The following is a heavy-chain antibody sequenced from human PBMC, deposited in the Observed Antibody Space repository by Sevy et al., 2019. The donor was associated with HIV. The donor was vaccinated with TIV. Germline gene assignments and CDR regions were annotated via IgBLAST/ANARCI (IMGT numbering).Heavy chain of an antibody. CDR1: GFTFSGSA. V-gene: IGHV3-73*01. CDR2: IRMKANSYAK. J-gene: IGHJ4*02. D-gene: IGHD2-2*03. CDR3: TTYLGYCRSTSCHYYFDN. Sequence: GGSLRLSCAASGFTFSGSALHWVRQASGKGLEWVGRIRMKANSYAKAYAASVKGRFTISRDDSKNSAYLQMNSLKTEATAVYYDTTYLGYCRSTSCHYYFDNWGQGTLVTVSS.